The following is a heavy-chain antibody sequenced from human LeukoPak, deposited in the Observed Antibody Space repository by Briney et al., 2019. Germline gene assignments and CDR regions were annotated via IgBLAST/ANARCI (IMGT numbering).Heavy chain of an antibody. CDR3: ATTVWTGQFPDYFDV. CDR1: GFSISGRD. Sequence: PGGSLRLSCAVSGFSISGRDMTWGRQAPGKGLEWVSSIGSGGKIFYTDSVKGRFTVSRDTSKNTLFLQTNSLRAEDTAVYYCATTVWTGQFPDYFDVWGQGALVTVSS. D-gene: IGHD1-1*01. CDR2: IGSGGKI. V-gene: IGHV3-69-1*02. J-gene: IGHJ4*02.